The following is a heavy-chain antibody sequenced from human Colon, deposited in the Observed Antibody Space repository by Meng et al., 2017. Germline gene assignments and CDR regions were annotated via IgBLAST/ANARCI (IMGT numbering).Heavy chain of an antibody. CDR1: GFTHNIYS. V-gene: IGHV3-21*01. CDR3: ARAHKSAYGFDL. CDR2: SSITTTNV. D-gene: IGHD3-16*01. Sequence: DVRLVGAGGGLVKAGGSLTCSCAGSGFTHNIYSMNWVRQAPGNGLEWVSLSSITTTNVDYAVSVKGRITVSRDNTKISLYLQMNSLSAEDTAVYYCARAHKSAYGFDLWGQGTLVTVSS. J-gene: IGHJ5*02.